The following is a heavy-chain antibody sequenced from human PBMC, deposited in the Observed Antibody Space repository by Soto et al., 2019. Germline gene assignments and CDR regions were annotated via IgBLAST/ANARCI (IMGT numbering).Heavy chain of an antibody. V-gene: IGHV4-59*08. Sequence: QVQLQESGPELVKPSETLSRTCTVSGGSISSYYWSWIRQPPRKGLEWIGYIYYSGSTNYNPSLKSRVTISVDTSKNQFSLKLSSVTAADTAVYYCARHYGSCFDYWGQGTLVTVSS. CDR3: ARHYGSCFDY. D-gene: IGHD3-10*01. CDR1: GGSISSYY. J-gene: IGHJ4*02. CDR2: IYYSGST.